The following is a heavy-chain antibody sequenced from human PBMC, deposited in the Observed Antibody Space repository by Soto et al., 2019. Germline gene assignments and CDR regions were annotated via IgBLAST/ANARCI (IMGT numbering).Heavy chain of an antibody. J-gene: IGHJ4*02. V-gene: IGHV4-4*02. Sequence: QVQLQESGPGLVKPSGTLSLTCAVSGGSISSSNWWCWVRQPPGKGLGWIGEIYHSGSTNYNPYLKSRVTISVDKPKNQFSLKLSSVTAADTAVYYCARSGGGLGYCSGGSCYFDYWGQGTLVTVSS. CDR1: GGSISSSNW. CDR2: IYHSGST. D-gene: IGHD2-15*01. CDR3: ARSGGGLGYCSGGSCYFDY.